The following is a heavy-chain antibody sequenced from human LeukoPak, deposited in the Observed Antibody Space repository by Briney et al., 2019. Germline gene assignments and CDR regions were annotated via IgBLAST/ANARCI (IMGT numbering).Heavy chain of an antibody. CDR1: GGYISTYY. V-gene: IGHV4-4*07. CDR2: IYSSGSA. J-gene: IGHJ4*02. D-gene: IGHD1-26*01. CDR3: ARNKRLGWERADTTVDY. Sequence: SETLSLTCTVSGGYISTYYWCWIRQPAGEGLEWLGRIYSSGSANYNPSLKSRLAMSVDTSKNQFSLRLSSVTAADTAVYYCARNKRLGWERADTTVDYWGQGTLVTVSS.